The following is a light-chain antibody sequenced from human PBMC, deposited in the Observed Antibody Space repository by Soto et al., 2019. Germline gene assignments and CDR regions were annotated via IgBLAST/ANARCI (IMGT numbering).Light chain of an antibody. CDR2: EVS. J-gene: IGLJ1*01. CDR3: RSPTSIISLYV. CDR1: SSDVGAYNY. V-gene: IGLV2-14*01. Sequence: QSALTQPASVSGSPGQSITISCAPSSSDVGAYNYVSWYQHHPGKAPKLLIYEVSKRPSGVSNRFSGSKSGHKASLISSGRQPGVVAAYYCRSPTSIISLYVFGSGTKRTV.